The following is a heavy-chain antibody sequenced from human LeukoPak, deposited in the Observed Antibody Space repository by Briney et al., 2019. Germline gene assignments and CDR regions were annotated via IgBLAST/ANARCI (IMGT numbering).Heavy chain of an antibody. Sequence: GGSLRLSCEASGFTFDDYGMHWVRQAPGKGLEWVSGISWNSGSIGYADSVKGRFTISRDNAKNSLYLQMNSLRPEDTAMYYCAYCGSTSCPGGWFDPWGQGTLVSVSS. CDR2: ISWNSGSI. J-gene: IGHJ5*02. CDR1: GFTFDDYG. CDR3: AYCGSTSCPGGWFDP. V-gene: IGHV3-9*01. D-gene: IGHD2-2*01.